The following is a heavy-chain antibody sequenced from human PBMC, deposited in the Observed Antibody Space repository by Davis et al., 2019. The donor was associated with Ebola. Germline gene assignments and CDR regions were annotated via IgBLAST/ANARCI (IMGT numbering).Heavy chain of an antibody. Sequence: SETLSLTCTVSGGSFSFYSWTWIRQPPGKGLEWIGKIYDSGSPYYNPSLKSRVTIFVDRSKNQFSLKLSSVTAADTAVYYCARGHTYGSMVYGMDVWGQGTTVTVSS. J-gene: IGHJ6*02. CDR2: IYDSGSP. CDR1: GGSFSFYS. D-gene: IGHD5-18*01. CDR3: ARGHTYGSMVYGMDV. V-gene: IGHV4-34*01.